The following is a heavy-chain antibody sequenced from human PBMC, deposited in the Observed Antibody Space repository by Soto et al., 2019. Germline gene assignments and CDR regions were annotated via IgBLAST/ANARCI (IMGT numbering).Heavy chain of an antibody. CDR2: IYPGDSDT. Sequence: KVSCKASGYTFTSYWIGWLRQMPGKGLEWMGIIYPGDSDTRYSPSFQGQVTISADKSISTAYLQWSSLKASDTAMYYCARAQLEPPDYYYYYMDVWGKGTTVTVSS. J-gene: IGHJ6*03. D-gene: IGHD1-1*01. CDR1: GYTFTSYW. CDR3: ARAQLEPPDYYYYYMDV. V-gene: IGHV5-51*01.